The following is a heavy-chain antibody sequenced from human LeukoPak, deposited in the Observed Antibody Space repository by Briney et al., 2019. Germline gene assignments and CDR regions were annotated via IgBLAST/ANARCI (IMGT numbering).Heavy chain of an antibody. V-gene: IGHV1-8*01. Sequence: ASVKVSCKASGYTFTSYDINWVRQATGQGLEWMGWMNPNSGNTGYAQKFQGRVTMTRNTSISTAYMELSSLRSEDTAVYYCARLSGSYSKADHWGQGTLVTVSS. J-gene: IGHJ4*02. CDR3: ARLSGSYSKADH. CDR2: MNPNSGNT. CDR1: GYTFTSYD. D-gene: IGHD1-26*01.